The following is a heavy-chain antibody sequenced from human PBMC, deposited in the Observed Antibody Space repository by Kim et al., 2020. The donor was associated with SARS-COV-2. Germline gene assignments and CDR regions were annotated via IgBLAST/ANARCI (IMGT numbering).Heavy chain of an antibody. CDR1: GGSISSYY. CDR3: AREGPSGAYYMDV. CDR2: IYYSGST. J-gene: IGHJ6*03. V-gene: IGHV4-59*01. D-gene: IGHD7-27*01. Sequence: SETLSLTCTVSGGSISSYYWSWIRQPPGKGLEWIGYIYYSGSTNYNPSLKSRVTISVDTSKNQFSLKLSSVTAADTAVYYCAREGPSGAYYMDVWGKGTTVTVSS.